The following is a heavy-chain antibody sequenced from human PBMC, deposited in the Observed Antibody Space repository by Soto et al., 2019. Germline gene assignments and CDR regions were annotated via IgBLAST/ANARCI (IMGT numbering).Heavy chain of an antibody. Sequence: QVQLVESGGGAVQPGRSLRLSCAASGFTLSSHVMHWVRQAPGKGLEWVAVISYDGNNRYYVESVKGRFTISRDNSKNSLYLEMNSLRTEDTAVYYAARTSSVHYGMDVCGQGTTVTVSS. J-gene: IGHJ6*02. CDR3: ARTSSVHYGMDV. CDR2: ISYDGNNR. V-gene: IGHV3-30*03. D-gene: IGHD2-2*01. CDR1: GFTLSSHV.